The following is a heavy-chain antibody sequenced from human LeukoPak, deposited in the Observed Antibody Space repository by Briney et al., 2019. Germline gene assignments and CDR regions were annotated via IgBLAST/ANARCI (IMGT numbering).Heavy chain of an antibody. V-gene: IGHV4-4*07. D-gene: IGHD6-19*01. CDR3: ARERGSGWYDMAFDY. J-gene: IGHJ4*02. Sequence: SETLSLTYTVSGGSINNFYWSWIRQPAGKGLEWIGRIYTSGNTNYNPSLKSRVTMSVDTSKNQFSLKLTSVTAADTAVYYCARERGSGWYDMAFDYWGQGTLVTVSS. CDR1: GGSINNFY. CDR2: IYTSGNT.